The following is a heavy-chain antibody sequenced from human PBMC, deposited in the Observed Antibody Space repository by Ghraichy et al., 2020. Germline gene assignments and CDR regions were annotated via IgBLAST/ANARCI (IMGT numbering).Heavy chain of an antibody. D-gene: IGHD2-15*01. J-gene: IGHJ6*02. CDR2: IYHSGTT. CDR1: GYSISSGYY. Sequence: SQTLSLTCGVSGYSISSGYYWGWIRQPPGKGLEWIGIIYHSGTTYYNPSLESRVTISVDTSKNQFSLKLTPVTASDTAVYYCARDQRDSHYGMDVWGQGTTVTVSS. CDR3: ARDQRDSHYGMDV. V-gene: IGHV4-38-2*02.